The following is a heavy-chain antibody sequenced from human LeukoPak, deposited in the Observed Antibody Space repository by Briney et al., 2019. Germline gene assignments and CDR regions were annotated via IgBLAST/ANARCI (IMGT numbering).Heavy chain of an antibody. CDR1: AITFSDYS. V-gene: IGHV3-48*01. D-gene: IGHD1-26*01. CDR2: ISGRSSTI. Sequence: GGSLRLSCAASAITFSDYSMNWVRQAPGKGQEWISYISGRSSTIYYADSVRGRFTISRDNAKNSMYLQINSLRAEDTAVYYCARDRLTSGSYFFDYWGQGTLVTVSS. CDR3: ARDRLTSGSYFFDY. J-gene: IGHJ4*02.